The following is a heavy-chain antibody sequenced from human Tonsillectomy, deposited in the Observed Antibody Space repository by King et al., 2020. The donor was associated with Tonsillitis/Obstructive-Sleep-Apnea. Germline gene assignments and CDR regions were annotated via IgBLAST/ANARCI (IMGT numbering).Heavy chain of an antibody. CDR2: IYPGDSDT. Sequence: VQLVESGAEVKKPGESLKISCKGSGYGFTSYWIGWVRQMPGKGLEWMGIIYPGDSDTRYSPSFQGQVTISADKSISTAYLQWSSLKASDTAMYYCARQKPYDFWSGPHFDYWGQGTLVTVSS. CDR1: GYGFTSYW. CDR3: ARQKPYDFWSGPHFDY. V-gene: IGHV5-51*01. D-gene: IGHD3-3*01. J-gene: IGHJ4*02.